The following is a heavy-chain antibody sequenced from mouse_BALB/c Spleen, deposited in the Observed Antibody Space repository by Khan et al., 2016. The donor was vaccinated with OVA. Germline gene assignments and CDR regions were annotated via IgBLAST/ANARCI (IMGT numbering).Heavy chain of an antibody. V-gene: IGHV14-1*02. CDR1: GFNIKDSY. CDR2: IDPENGKT. J-gene: IGHJ3*01. Sequence: VQLQQSGADLVRPGALVKLSCKASGFNIKDSYMHWVKQRPEQGLEWIGWIDPENGKTIYDPKFQDKASITADTSSKTAYMQLSSLTSEDTAVYYCARSGYFAWFGYWGQGTLVTVSA. CDR3: ARSGYFAWFGY.